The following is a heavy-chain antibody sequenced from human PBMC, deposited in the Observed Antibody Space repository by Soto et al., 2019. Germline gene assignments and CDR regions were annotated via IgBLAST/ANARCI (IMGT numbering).Heavy chain of an antibody. Sequence: PSETLSLTCTVSGGSINNHYRSWFRQPPGMGLEWIGDIYYTGSTNYNPSLKSRVTISVDKSKNKFSLKLSSVTAADTAVYYCTRANYFDYWGQGTLVTVSS. D-gene: IGHD2-8*01. J-gene: IGHJ4*02. V-gene: IGHV4-59*08. CDR2: IYYTGST. CDR3: TRANYFDY. CDR1: GGSINNHY.